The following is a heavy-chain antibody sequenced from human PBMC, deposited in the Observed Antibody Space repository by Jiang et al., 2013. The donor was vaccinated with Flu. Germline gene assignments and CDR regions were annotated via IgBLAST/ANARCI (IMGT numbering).Heavy chain of an antibody. V-gene: IGHV1-69*04. CDR2: IIPILGIA. D-gene: IGHD5-18*01. CDR1: SSYT. Sequence: SSYTISWVRQAPRQGLEWMGRIIPILGIANYAQKFQGRVTITADKSTSTAYMELSSLRSEDTAVYYCARDRDTAMVSYYYGMDVWGQGTTVTVSS. J-gene: IGHJ6*02. CDR3: ARDRDTAMVSYYYGMDV.